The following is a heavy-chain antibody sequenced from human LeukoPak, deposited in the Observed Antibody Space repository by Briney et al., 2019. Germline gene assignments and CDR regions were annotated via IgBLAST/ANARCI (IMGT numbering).Heavy chain of an antibody. D-gene: IGHD6-13*01. CDR2: INHSGST. Sequence: KPSETLSLTCAVYGGSFSGYYWSWIRQPPGKGLEWIGEINHSGSTNYNPSLKSRVTISVDTSKNQFSLKLSSVTAADTAVYYCAGGRTANSSSWQLDYWGQGTLVTVSS. CDR1: GGSFSGYY. CDR3: AGGRTANSSSWQLDY. V-gene: IGHV4-34*01. J-gene: IGHJ4*02.